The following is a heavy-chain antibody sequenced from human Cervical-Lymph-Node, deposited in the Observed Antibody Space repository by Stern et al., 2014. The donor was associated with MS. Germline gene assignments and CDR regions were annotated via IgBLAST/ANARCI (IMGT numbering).Heavy chain of an antibody. CDR3: PRVVGATDAFDM. D-gene: IGHD1-26*01. CDR2: ISATNSYI. CDR1: GFTFTLYT. V-gene: IGHV3-21*01. J-gene: IGHJ3*02. Sequence: EVQLVESGGGLVKPGGSLRLSCAASGFTFTLYTIHWVRQAPGKGPEWVSSISATNSYIYYADLVKGRFTISRDNAKNSLYLQMNSLRAEDTALYYCPRVVGATDAFDMWGQGTMVTVSS.